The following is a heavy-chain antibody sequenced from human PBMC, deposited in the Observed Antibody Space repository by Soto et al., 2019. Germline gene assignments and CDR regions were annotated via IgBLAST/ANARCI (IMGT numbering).Heavy chain of an antibody. CDR2: ISSSSSTI. Sequence: PGGSLRLSCAASGFTFSSYSMNWVRQAPGKGLEWVSYISSSSSTIYYADSVKGRFTISRDNAKNSLYLQMNSLRAEDTAVYYCARASGVYCSSTSCSAFDYWGQGTLVTVSS. V-gene: IGHV3-48*01. D-gene: IGHD2-2*01. CDR1: GFTFSSYS. J-gene: IGHJ4*02. CDR3: ARASGVYCSSTSCSAFDY.